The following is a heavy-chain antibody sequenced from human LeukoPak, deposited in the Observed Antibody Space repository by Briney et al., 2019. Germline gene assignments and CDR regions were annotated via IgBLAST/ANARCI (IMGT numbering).Heavy chain of an antibody. CDR2: ISGSGGST. D-gene: IGHD3-9*01. J-gene: IGHJ4*02. CDR1: GFTFSSYG. V-gene: IGHV3-23*01. CDR3: AKTYDILTGYYNVIHFDY. Sequence: GGSLRLSCAASGFTFSSYGMSWVRQAPGKGLEWVSAISGSGGSTYYADSVKGRFTISRDNSKNTLYLQMNSLRAEDTAVYYCAKTYDILTGYYNVIHFDYWGQGTLVTVSS.